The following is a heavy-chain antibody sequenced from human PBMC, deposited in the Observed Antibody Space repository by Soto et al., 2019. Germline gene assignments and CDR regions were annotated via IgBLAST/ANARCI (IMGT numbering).Heavy chain of an antibody. D-gene: IGHD2-2*01. J-gene: IGHJ6*02. CDR3: ARGVVPAAMPVYYYYGMDV. CDR2: IDPSDSYT. CDR1: GYSFTSYW. V-gene: IGHV5-10-1*01. Sequence: PGGSLKISCKGSGYSFTSYWISWVRQMPGKGLEWMGRIDPSDSYTNYSPSFQGHVTISADKSISTAYLQWSSLKASDTAMYYCARGVVPAAMPVYYYYGMDVWGQGTTVTVSS.